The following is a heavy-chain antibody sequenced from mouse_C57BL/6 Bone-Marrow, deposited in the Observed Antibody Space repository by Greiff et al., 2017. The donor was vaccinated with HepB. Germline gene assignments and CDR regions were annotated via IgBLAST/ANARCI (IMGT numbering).Heavy chain of an antibody. J-gene: IGHJ2*01. CDR2: INPSSGYT. CDR1: GYTFTSYT. V-gene: IGHV1-4*01. Sequence: VKLQESGAELARPGASVKMSCKASGYTFTSYTMHWVKQRPGQGLEWIGYINPSSGYTKYNQKFKDKATLTADKSSSKAYMQLSSLTSEDSAVYYCASMSSGLCWGQGTTLTVSS. D-gene: IGHD3-2*02. CDR3: ASMSSGLC.